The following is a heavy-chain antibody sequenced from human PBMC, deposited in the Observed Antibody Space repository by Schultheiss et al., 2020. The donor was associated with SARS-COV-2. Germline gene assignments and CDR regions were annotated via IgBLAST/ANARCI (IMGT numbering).Heavy chain of an antibody. V-gene: IGHV4-61*05. CDR2: IYYSGST. CDR1: GGPISSSRYY. Sequence: SETLSLTCPVSGGPISSSRYYWSWIQQPPGKGLEWIGYIYYSGSTYYNPSITDRVTTSVDTSKNQFSLKLCSETAADTAVYYCARSSIGWYFDYWGQGTLVTVSS. CDR3: ARSSIGWYFDY. J-gene: IGHJ4*02. D-gene: IGHD6-19*01.